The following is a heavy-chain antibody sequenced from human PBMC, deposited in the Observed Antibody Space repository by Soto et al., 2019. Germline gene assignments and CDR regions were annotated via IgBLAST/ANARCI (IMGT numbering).Heavy chain of an antibody. D-gene: IGHD5-12*01. CDR3: AREKADIVAPMDY. V-gene: IGHV1-69*04. J-gene: IGHJ4*02. Sequence: SVKVSCKASGGTYSSCTISWVRQAHGQGLEWMGRIIPILGIANYAQKFQGRVTITADKSTSTAYMELSSLRSEDTAVYYCAREKADIVAPMDYWGQGTLVTVSS. CDR2: IIPILGIA. CDR1: GGTYSSCT.